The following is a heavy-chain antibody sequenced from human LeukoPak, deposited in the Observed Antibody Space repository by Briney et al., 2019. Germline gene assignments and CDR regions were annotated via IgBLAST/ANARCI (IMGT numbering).Heavy chain of an antibody. V-gene: IGHV3-33*06. CDR2: VWYDGSNQ. CDR1: GFPFSGSG. J-gene: IGHJ4*02. D-gene: IGHD2-21*02. CDR3: AKDKDTPATAQPQRGYFEY. Sequence: GGSLRLSCAASGFPFSGSGMHWVRQAPGKGLEWVAIVWYDGSNQYYADSVKGRFTISRDNSKNTVDLQMNSLRVEDTAVHLCAKDKDTPATAQPQRGYFEYWGQGTLVTVSA.